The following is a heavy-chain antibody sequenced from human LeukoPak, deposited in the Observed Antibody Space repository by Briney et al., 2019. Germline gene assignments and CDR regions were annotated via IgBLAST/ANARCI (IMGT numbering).Heavy chain of an antibody. J-gene: IGHJ4*02. CDR2: IYYSGSS. Sequence: SETLSLTCTVSGGSISSYYWSWIRQSPGKGLEWMWYIYYSGSSNYYSSPRSRVTISVDTSKKEISLKLRSVTAEDTAVYFCARLVDLRFATGWFPHYFDYWGQGTLVTVSS. V-gene: IGHV4-59*08. CDR1: GGSISSYY. CDR3: ARLVDLRFATGWFPHYFDY. D-gene: IGHD6-19*01.